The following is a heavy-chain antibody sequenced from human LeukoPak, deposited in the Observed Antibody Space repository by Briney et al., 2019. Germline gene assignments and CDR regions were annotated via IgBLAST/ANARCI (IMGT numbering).Heavy chain of an antibody. CDR3: ARVTAVAPDNAFDI. CDR1: GFTFSSYS. CDR2: ISSSGSTI. D-gene: IGHD6-19*01. J-gene: IGHJ3*02. V-gene: IGHV3-48*04. Sequence: PGGSLRLSCAASGFTFSSYSMNWVRQAPGKGLEWVSYISSSGSTIYYADSVKGRFTISRDNAKNSLYLQMNSLRAEDTAVYYCARVTAVAPDNAFDIWGQGTMVTVSS.